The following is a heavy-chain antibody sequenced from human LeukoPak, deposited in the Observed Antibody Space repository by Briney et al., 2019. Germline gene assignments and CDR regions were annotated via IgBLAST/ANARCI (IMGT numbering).Heavy chain of an antibody. CDR1: GFTFSSYA. CDR2: ISGRGDSS. CDR3: ARDRSGGFLWFGELLVGMDV. Sequence: GGSLRLSCAASGFTFSSYAMSWVRQAPGKGLEWVSGISGRGDSSYYADSVKGRFTISRDNSKNTLYLQMNSLRAEDTAVYYCARDRSGGFLWFGELLVGMDVWGQGTTVTVSS. J-gene: IGHJ6*02. D-gene: IGHD3-10*01. V-gene: IGHV3-23*01.